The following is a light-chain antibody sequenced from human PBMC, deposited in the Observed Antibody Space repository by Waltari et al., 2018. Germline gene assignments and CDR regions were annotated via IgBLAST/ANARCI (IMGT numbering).Light chain of an antibody. J-gene: IGKJ1*01. Sequence: DIQMTQSLSTLSAHVGDSVTITCRASQRITCWLAWYQQNPGKAPKLLIYKSSTVESGVPSRFSGSVSGTEFTLTISGLQPDDFATYYCQQCNTYSFGQGTKVEIK. V-gene: IGKV1-5*03. CDR3: QQCNTYS. CDR1: QRITCW. CDR2: KSS.